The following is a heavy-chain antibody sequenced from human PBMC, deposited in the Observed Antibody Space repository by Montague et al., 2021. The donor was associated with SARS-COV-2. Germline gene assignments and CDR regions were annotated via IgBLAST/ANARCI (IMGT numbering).Heavy chain of an antibody. CDR3: ARLGDGVVPSPILGVGPYYSYYYTDV. CDR1: GGSFSTYS. J-gene: IGHJ6*03. Sequence: SETLSLTCAVHGGSFSTYSWNWIRQHPGKGLEWIGEIHHGGSTNYNPSLKSRVTISADTSKNQFSLKLTSVAAADTAVYYCARLGDGVVPSPILGVGPYYSYYYTDVWGKGTTVTVSS. D-gene: IGHD3-10*01. V-gene: IGHV4-34*01. CDR2: IHHGGST.